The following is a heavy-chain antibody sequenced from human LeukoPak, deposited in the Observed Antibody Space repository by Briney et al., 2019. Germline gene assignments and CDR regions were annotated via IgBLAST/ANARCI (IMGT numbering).Heavy chain of an antibody. J-gene: IGHJ6*04. D-gene: IGHD3-10*02. CDR2: ISSSGSTI. CDR1: GFTFSNYA. V-gene: IGHV3-48*03. CDR3: AELGITMIGGV. Sequence: PGGSLRLSCAASGFTFSNYAMSWVRQAPGKGLEWVSYISSSGSTIYYADSVKGRFTISRDNAKNSLYLQMNSLRAEGTAVYYCAELGITMIGGVWGKGTTVTISS.